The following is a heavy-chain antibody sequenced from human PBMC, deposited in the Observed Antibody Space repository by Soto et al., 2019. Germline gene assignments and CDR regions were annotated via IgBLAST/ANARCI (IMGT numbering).Heavy chain of an antibody. J-gene: IGHJ6*02. D-gene: IGHD3-10*01. V-gene: IGHV4-61*01. CDR2: LYYSGRI. CDR1: GGSFSSGNYY. CDR3: ARAKSITMVRGAPMDV. Sequence: SETLSLTCTVSGGSFSSGNYYWSWIRQPPGKGLQWIGYLYYSGRINYNPSLRSRVTISADTSKNQFSLKLSSVTAADTAVYYCARAKSITMVRGAPMDVWGQGTTVTVSS.